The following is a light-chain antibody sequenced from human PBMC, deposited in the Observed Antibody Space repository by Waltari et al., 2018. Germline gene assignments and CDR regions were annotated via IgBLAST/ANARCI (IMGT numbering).Light chain of an antibody. J-gene: IGKJ1*01. CDR1: QSLLHSDGKTY. Sequence: DIVMTQTPLSLSVTPGQPASISCKSSQSLLHSDGKTYLYWYLPKPGQSPQLRIYEVSSRLSGVPDRFRGSGSGTDFTLKISRVEAEDVGVYYCMQGIHLPWTFGQGTKVEIK. V-gene: IGKV2-29*03. CDR3: MQGIHLPWT. CDR2: EVS.